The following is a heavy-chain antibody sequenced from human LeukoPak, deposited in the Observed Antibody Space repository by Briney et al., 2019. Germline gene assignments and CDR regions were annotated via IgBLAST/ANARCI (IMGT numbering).Heavy chain of an antibody. J-gene: IGHJ5*02. D-gene: IGHD3-22*01. Sequence: SQTPSLTCTVSGGSISSGDYYWSWIRQPPGKGLEWIGYTYYSGSTYYNPSLKSRATISVDTSKNQFSLKLTSVTAADTAVYYCARPYYYDSRIDPWGQGTLVTVSS. CDR3: ARPYYYDSRIDP. V-gene: IGHV4-30-4*01. CDR2: TYYSGST. CDR1: GGSISSGDYY.